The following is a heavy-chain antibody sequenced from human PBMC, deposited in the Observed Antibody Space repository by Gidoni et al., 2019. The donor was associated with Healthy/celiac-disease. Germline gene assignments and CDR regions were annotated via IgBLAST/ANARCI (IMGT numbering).Heavy chain of an antibody. CDR1: GYTFTSYG. CDR3: ARDTRAGYYDFWSGYHLFDY. V-gene: IGHV1-18*04. D-gene: IGHD3-3*01. Sequence: QVQLVQSGAEVKKPGASVKVSCKASGYTFTSYGISWVRQAPGQGLEWMGWISAYNGNTNYAQKLQGRVTMTTDTSTSTAYMELRSLRSDDTAVYYCARDTRAGYYDFWSGYHLFDYWGQGTLVTVSS. CDR2: ISAYNGNT. J-gene: IGHJ4*02.